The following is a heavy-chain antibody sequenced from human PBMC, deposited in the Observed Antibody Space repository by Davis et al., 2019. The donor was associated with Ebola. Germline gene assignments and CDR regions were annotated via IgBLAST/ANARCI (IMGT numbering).Heavy chain of an antibody. CDR1: GYTFTDYF. CDR2: INPYSGGP. V-gene: IGHV1-2*06. Sequence: ASVKVSCKASGYTFTDYFMQWVRQAPGQGLEWMGRINPYSGGPTYAQKFQGRVTMTRDTSISTAYMELNSLTSDDTAVYYCAREVYSGYDLPDYWGQGTLDTVSS. J-gene: IGHJ4*02. CDR3: AREVYSGYDLPDY. D-gene: IGHD5-12*01.